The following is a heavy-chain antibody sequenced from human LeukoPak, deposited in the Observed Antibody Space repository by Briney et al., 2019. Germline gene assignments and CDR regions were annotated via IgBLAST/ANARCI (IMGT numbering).Heavy chain of an antibody. CDR1: GYTFTSNY. V-gene: IGHV1-46*01. D-gene: IGHD1-26*01. Sequence: ASVKVSCKAFGYTFTSNYMHWVRQAPGQGLEWMGFINPSGSSAAYAQKFQGRLTMTRDMFTSTDYMELTSLTSDDTAVYYCARDNSVGETAWWFDPWGQGTLVTVSS. J-gene: IGHJ5*02. CDR2: INPSGSSA. CDR3: ARDNSVGETAWWFDP.